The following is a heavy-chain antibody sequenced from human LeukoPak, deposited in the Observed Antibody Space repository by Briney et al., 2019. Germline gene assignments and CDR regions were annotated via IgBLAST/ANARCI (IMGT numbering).Heavy chain of an antibody. V-gene: IGHV4-59*08. CDR1: GGSISSYY. CDR2: IYYSGST. J-gene: IGHJ3*02. Sequence: PSETLSLTCTVSGGSISSYYWSWIRQPPGKGLEWIGYIYYSGSTNYNPSLKSRVTISVDTSKNQFSLKLSSVTAADTAVYYCARRGYYDSSGYSLYAFDIWGQGTMVTVSS. D-gene: IGHD3-22*01. CDR3: ARRGYYDSSGYSLYAFDI.